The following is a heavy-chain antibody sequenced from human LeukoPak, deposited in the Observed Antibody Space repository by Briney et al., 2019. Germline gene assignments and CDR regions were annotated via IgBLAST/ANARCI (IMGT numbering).Heavy chain of an antibody. CDR1: GFTFSSYE. CDR3: ARDDYGHNYYYGMDV. Sequence: GGSLRLSCAASGFTFSSYEMNWVRQAPGKGLEWVSYISSSGSTIYYADSVKGRFTISRDNAKNSLYLQMNSLRAEDTAVYYCARDDYGHNYYYGMDVWGQGTTVTVSS. D-gene: IGHD4/OR15-4a*01. CDR2: ISSSGSTI. J-gene: IGHJ6*02. V-gene: IGHV3-48*03.